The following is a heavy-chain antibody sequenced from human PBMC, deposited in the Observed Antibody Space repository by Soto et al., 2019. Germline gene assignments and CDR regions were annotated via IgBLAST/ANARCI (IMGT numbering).Heavy chain of an antibody. CDR1: GFTFSSYA. Sequence: PGGSLRLSCAASGFTFSSYAMHWVRQAPGKGLEWVAVISYGGGSTYYADSVKGRFTISRDNSKNTLYLQMNSLRAEDTAVYYCAKDPMLRAGSGWYLTTDNWFDPWGQGTLVTVSS. D-gene: IGHD6-19*01. CDR2: ISYGGGST. CDR3: AKDPMLRAGSGWYLTTDNWFDP. J-gene: IGHJ5*02. V-gene: IGHV3-30-3*01.